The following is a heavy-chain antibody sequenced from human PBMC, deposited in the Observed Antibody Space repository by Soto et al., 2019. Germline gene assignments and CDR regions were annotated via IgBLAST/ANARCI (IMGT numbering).Heavy chain of an antibody. CDR1: GGSLNGYY. Sequence: SETLSLTCAVYGGSLNGYYWSWIRQPLGKGLEWIGEINHSGSDYNPSLKSRVTISDDTSKNQLSLKLSSVTAADTAVYYCARVNTGSYQIDNWGQGTLVTVSS. J-gene: IGHJ4*02. V-gene: IGHV4-34*01. D-gene: IGHD1-26*01. CDR3: ARVNTGSYQIDN. CDR2: INHSGS.